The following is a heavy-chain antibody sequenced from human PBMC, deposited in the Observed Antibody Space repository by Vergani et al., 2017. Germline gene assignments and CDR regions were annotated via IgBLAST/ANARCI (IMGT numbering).Heavy chain of an antibody. CDR3: TRLDGGNSPYDY. D-gene: IGHD4-23*01. Sequence: EVQLVESGGGLVQPGGSLKLSCAASGFIFSGPAMHWVRQASGKGLEWVGRIRSKANSYATAYAASVTGRFTISRDDSKNTAYLQMNSLKTEDTAVYYCTRLDGGNSPYDYWGQGTLVTVSS. CDR1: GFIFSGPA. CDR2: IRSKANSYAT. V-gene: IGHV3-73*02. J-gene: IGHJ4*02.